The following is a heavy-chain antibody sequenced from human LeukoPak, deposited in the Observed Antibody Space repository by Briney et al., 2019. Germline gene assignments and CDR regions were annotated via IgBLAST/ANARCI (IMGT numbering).Heavy chain of an antibody. CDR1: GGSFSGYY. V-gene: IGHV4-34*01. Sequence: SETLSLTCAVYGGSFSGYYWSWIRQPPGKGLEWIGEINHSGSTNYNPSLKSRVTISVDTSKNQSSLKLSSVTAADTAVYYCARGSLYDILTGYRNWFDPWGQGTLVTVSS. J-gene: IGHJ5*02. D-gene: IGHD3-9*01. CDR2: INHSGST. CDR3: ARGSLYDILTGYRNWFDP.